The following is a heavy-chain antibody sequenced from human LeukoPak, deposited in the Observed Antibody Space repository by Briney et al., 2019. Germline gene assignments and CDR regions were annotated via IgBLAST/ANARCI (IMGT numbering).Heavy chain of an antibody. J-gene: IGHJ5*02. CDR1: GGTFSSYT. D-gene: IGHD1-26*01. V-gene: IGHV1-18*01. CDR3: ARGGTSNWFDP. Sequence: ASVKVSCKASGGTFSSYTISWVRQAPGQGLEWMGWISTYNVKTNYAQKLQGRVTMTTDTSTSTAYMELRSLKSEDTAMYYCARGGTSNWFDPWGQGTLVTVSS. CDR2: ISTYNVKT.